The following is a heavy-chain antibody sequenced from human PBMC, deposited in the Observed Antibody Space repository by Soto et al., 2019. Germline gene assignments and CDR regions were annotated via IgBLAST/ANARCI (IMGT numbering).Heavy chain of an antibody. CDR1: GGAFSSYA. D-gene: IGHD3-22*01. V-gene: IGHV1-69*13. Sequence: SVNVSCKASGGAFSSYAISWVRQAPGQGLEWMGGIIPIFGTANYAQKFQGRVTITADESTSTAYMELSSLRSEDTAVYYCARDDSSGYSNNWYDPWGQGTLVTVSS. J-gene: IGHJ5*02. CDR3: ARDDSSGYSNNWYDP. CDR2: IIPIFGTA.